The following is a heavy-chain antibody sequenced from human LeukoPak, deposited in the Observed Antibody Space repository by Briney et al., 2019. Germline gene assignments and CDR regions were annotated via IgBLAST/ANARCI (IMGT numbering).Heavy chain of an antibody. J-gene: IGHJ4*02. CDR2: ISGGGSPT. V-gene: IGHV3-23*01. D-gene: IGHD6-6*01. CDR1: GFSFSSYA. CDR3: AKAGSSSLFDY. Sequence: PGGSLRLSCAASGFSFSSYAMSWVRQAPGKGLEWVSTISGGGSPTHFADSVRGRFTISRDNSENTLYLQMNSLRAEDTAVYYCAKAGSSSLFDYWGQGTLVTVSS.